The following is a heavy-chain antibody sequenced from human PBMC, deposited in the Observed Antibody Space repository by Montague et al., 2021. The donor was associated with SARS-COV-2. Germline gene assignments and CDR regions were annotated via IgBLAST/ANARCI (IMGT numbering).Heavy chain of an antibody. J-gene: IGHJ4*02. CDR3: ARHVNYYDGRSYLH. CDR2: VYSNGET. Sequence: SETLSLTCSMSGVSVINDINYWAWIRQPPGKGLEWIGSVYSNGETYTXPSLPSRLSTSVDTSNSQFSLTLSSVTAADTAIYYCARHVNYYDGRSYLHWGQGALVTVSS. D-gene: IGHD3-22*01. V-gene: IGHV4-39*01. CDR1: GVSVINDINY.